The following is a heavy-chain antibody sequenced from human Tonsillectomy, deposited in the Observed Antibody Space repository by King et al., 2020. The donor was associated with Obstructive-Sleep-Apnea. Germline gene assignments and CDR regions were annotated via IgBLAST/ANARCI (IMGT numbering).Heavy chain of an antibody. D-gene: IGHD5-24*01. CDR2: INHSGST. J-gene: IGHJ2*01. CDR3: AREDDYPRYFDL. Sequence: VQLQQWGAGLLKPSETLSLTCAVYGGSFSGYYWSWIRQPPGKGLEWIGEINHSGSTNYNSSLKSRVTISIDTSKNQFSLKLSSVTAADTAVYYCAREDDYPRYFDLWGRGTLVTVSS. CDR1: GGSFSGYY. V-gene: IGHV4-34*01.